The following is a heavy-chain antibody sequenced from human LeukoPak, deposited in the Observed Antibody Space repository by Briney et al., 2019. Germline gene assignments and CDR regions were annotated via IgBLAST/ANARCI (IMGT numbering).Heavy chain of an antibody. CDR2: IIPIFGIA. D-gene: IGHD1-26*01. CDR3: ARVGADTYYYYYYGMDV. Sequence: SLKVSFKASGGTFTSYAISWVRQAPGQGLEWMGGIIPIFGIANYAQKFQGRVTITADKSTSTAYMELSSLRSEDTAVYYCARVGADTYYYYYYGMDVWGQGTTVTVSS. J-gene: IGHJ6*02. CDR1: GGTFTSYA. V-gene: IGHV1-69*17.